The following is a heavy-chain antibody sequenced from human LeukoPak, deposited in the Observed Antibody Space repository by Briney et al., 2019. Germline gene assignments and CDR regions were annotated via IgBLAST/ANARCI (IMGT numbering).Heavy chain of an antibody. J-gene: IGHJ6*03. CDR1: GITLTNYG. CDR2: ISDSGGRT. D-gene: IGHD6-6*01. CDR3: ARACSSSCYFYYYMDV. Sequence: GGSLRLSCAVSGITLTNYGMSWVRQAPGKGLEWVAGISDSGGRTIYADSVKGRFTISRDNPKNTLYLQMNSLRAEDTAVYYCARACSSSCYFYYYMDVWGKGTTVTVSS. V-gene: IGHV3-23*01.